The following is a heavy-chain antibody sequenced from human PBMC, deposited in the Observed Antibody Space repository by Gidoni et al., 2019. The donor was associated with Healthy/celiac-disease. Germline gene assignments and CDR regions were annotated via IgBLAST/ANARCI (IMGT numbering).Heavy chain of an antibody. CDR2: IIPSLSIA. D-gene: IGHD3-22*01. CDR1: GGTFSSYT. V-gene: IGHV1-69*08. J-gene: IGHJ6*02. CDR3: ARDLGYYDSSGYSPHYYYGMDV. Sequence: VQLVRSGDEVKKPGSSVKVSCKAYGGTFSSYTISWVRQAPGQGIEWVGSIIPSLSIANYAQKFQGRVTITADKSTSTAYMELSSLRSEDTAVYYCARDLGYYDSSGYSPHYYYGMDVWGQGTTVTVSS.